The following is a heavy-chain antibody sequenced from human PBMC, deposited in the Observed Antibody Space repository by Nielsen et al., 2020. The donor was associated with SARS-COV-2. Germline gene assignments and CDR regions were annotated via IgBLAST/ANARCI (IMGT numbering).Heavy chain of an antibody. Sequence: SETLSLTCTVSGGSIINSTYDWDWIRQPPGKGLEWIGEINHSGSTNYNPSLKSRVTISVDTSKNQFSLKLSSVTAADTAVYYCARGFDYGGNWNYWGQGTLVTVSS. V-gene: IGHV4-39*07. D-gene: IGHD4-23*01. J-gene: IGHJ4*02. CDR3: ARGFDYGGNWNY. CDR1: GGSIINSTYD. CDR2: INHSGST.